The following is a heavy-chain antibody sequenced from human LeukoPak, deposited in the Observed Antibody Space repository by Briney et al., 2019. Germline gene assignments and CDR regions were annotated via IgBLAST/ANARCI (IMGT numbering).Heavy chain of an antibody. CDR2: ISSSSSYI. V-gene: IGHV3-21*01. J-gene: IGHJ4*02. D-gene: IGHD6-13*01. CDR3: AREGPRIAAAGTSYFDY. Sequence: PGGSLRLSCAASGFTFSSYSMNLVRQAPGKGLEWVSSISSSSSYIYYADSVKGRFTISRDNAKNSLYLQMNSLRAEDTAVYYCAREGPRIAAAGTSYFDYWGQGTLVTVSS. CDR1: GFTFSSYS.